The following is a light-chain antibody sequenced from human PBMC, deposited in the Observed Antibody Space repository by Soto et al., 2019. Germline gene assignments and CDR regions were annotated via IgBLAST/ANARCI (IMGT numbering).Light chain of an antibody. J-gene: IGKJ4*01. CDR2: KVS. CDR1: QSLVYGDGNTY. V-gene: IGKV2-30*01. Sequence: DVVMTQSPLSLPATLGQPASISCRSSQSLVYGDGNTYLHWFQQRPGQSPRRLIYKVSNRDPGVPDRLSGSGSGTDFTLQTSRVEAEDVGVYYCMQGKYWTPTFGEGTKVDIX. CDR3: MQGKYWTPT.